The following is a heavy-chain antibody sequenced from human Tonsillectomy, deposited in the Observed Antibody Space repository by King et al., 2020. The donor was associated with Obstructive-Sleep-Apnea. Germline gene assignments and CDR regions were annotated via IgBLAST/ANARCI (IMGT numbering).Heavy chain of an antibody. CDR3: ARGGAVASTFWPNWFDP. CDR1: GYTFTGYY. D-gene: IGHD6-19*01. J-gene: IGHJ5*02. CDR2: IKINSGGT. V-gene: IGHV1-2*02. Sequence: QLVQSGAEVKKPGASVKVSCKASGYTFTGYYMHWVRQSPGQGPEWMGWIKINSGGTNYAQKFQGRVTVTRDTSINTAYMELSVLRSDDTAVYYCARGGAVASTFWPNWFDPWGQGTPVTVSS.